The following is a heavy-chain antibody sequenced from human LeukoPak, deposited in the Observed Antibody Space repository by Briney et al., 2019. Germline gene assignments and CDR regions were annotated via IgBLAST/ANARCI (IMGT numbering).Heavy chain of an antibody. CDR1: GYSISSGYY. D-gene: IGHD3-22*01. Sequence: PSETLSLTCAVSGYSISSGYYWGWIRQPPGKGLEWIGSIYHSGSTYYNPSPKSRVTISVDTSKNQFSLKLSSVTAADTAVYYCARPDYYDSSGYDYWAREPWSPSPQ. CDR3: ARPDYYDSSGYDY. V-gene: IGHV4-38-2*01. J-gene: IGHJ4*02. CDR2: IYHSGST.